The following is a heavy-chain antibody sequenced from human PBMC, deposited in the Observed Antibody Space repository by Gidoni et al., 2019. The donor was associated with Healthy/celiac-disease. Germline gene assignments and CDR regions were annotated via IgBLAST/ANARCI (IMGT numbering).Heavy chain of an antibody. D-gene: IGHD2-21*01. V-gene: IGHV2-5*02. CDR3: AHRRIFRGFDP. J-gene: IGHJ5*02. Sequence: QVTLKESGPTLVKPTQTLTLTCTFSGFSLRTRGVGVCWIRQPPGKALEWLALIYWDEDPHYSPSLKSRLTITKDTSKNQVVLTMTNMDPVDTATDFCAHRRIFRGFDPWVQGTLVTVSS. CDR2: IYWDEDP. CDR1: GFSLRTRGVG.